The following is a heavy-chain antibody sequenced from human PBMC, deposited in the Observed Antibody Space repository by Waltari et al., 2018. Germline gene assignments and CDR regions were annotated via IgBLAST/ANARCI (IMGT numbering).Heavy chain of an antibody. J-gene: IGHJ4*02. CDR3: AFDGSGSEDYFDF. Sequence: VQLVQSGAEVTKPGSSVKVSCKVSGGPFNNAGISWVRQAPGQGLEWMGGVIPVLGAANYAQKFQGRVIISADESSGTVYMELSSLRSGDTAIYYCAFDGSGSEDYFDFWGQGTLVTVSS. CDR2: VIPVLGAA. V-gene: IGHV1-69*01. D-gene: IGHD3-10*01. CDR1: GGPFNNAG.